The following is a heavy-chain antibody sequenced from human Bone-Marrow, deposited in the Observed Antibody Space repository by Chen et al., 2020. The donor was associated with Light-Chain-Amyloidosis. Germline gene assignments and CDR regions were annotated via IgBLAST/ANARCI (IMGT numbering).Heavy chain of an antibody. CDR3: ARARRKSDWELRYFLDV. V-gene: IGHV1-69*18. J-gene: IGHJ6*03. CDR2: IIPSFGTT. D-gene: IGHD3-10*01. CDR1: GGTFSSYA. Sequence: QVQLVQSGAEVKKPGSSVKVSCKASGGTFSSYAFDWLRQAPGQGLEWMGKIIPSFGTTNYAQKFQGRVTITADESTTTIHMELTSLKSEDAAVYYCARARRKSDWELRYFLDVWGNGTTVTVSS.